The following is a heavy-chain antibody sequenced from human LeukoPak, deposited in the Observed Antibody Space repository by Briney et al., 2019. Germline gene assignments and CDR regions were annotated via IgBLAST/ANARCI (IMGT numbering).Heavy chain of an antibody. CDR1: GGSISSYY. D-gene: IGHD3-10*01. V-gene: IGHV4-59*12. CDR3: ARDMVRGVTYYYYMDV. Sequence: PSETLSLTCTVSGGSISSYYWSWIRQPPGKGLEGIGYIYYSGSTNYNPSLKSRVTISVDTSKNQFSLKLSSVTAADTAVYYCARDMVRGVTYYYYMDVWGKGTTVTVSS. J-gene: IGHJ6*03. CDR2: IYYSGST.